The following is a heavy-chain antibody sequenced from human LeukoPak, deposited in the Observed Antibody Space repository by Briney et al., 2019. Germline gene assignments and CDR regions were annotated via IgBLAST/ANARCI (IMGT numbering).Heavy chain of an antibody. CDR1: GGTFSSYA. D-gene: IGHD3-22*01. CDR3: ARGVNYYDSSGYPY. V-gene: IGHV1-69*13. J-gene: IGHJ4*02. CDR2: IIPIFGTA. Sequence: GASVKVSFEASGGTFSSYAISWVRQAPGQGLEWMGGIIPIFGTANYAQKFQGRVTITADESTSTAYMELSSLRSEDTAVYYCARGVNYYDSSGYPYWGQGTLVTVSS.